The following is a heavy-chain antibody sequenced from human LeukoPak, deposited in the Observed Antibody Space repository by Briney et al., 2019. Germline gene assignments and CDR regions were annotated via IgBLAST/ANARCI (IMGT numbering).Heavy chain of an antibody. D-gene: IGHD4-17*01. CDR3: ARTKHDYGDYVDY. V-gene: IGHV3-21*01. CDR2: ISSSSSYI. Sequence: GGSLRLSCAASGFTFSSYAMNWVRQAPGKGLEWVSSISSSSSYIYYADSVKGRFTISRDNAKNSLYLQMNSLRAEDTAVYYCARTKHDYGDYVDYWGQGTLVTVSS. J-gene: IGHJ4*02. CDR1: GFTFSSYA.